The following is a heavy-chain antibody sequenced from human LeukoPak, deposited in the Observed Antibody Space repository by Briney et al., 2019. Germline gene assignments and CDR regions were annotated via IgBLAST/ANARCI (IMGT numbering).Heavy chain of an antibody. CDR3: AKALEPPFWFDY. CDR2: ISLGGSVT. V-gene: IGHV3-23*01. Sequence: GGSLRLSCAASGFTFSSYAMSWVRQAPGKGLDWVSAISLGGSVTYNADSDKGRFTIFRDNSKNTLYLQMNSLRVEDTAIYYCAKALEPPFWFDYWGQGTLVTVSS. D-gene: IGHD1-1*01. CDR1: GFTFSSYA. J-gene: IGHJ4*02.